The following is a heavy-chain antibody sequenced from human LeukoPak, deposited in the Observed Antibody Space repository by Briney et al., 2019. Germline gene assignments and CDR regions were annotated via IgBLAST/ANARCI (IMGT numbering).Heavy chain of an antibody. CDR1: GGSISSGDYY. CDR2: IYYSGST. V-gene: IGHV4-30-4*08. Sequence: SQTLSLTCTVSGGSISSGDYYWGWIRQPPGKGLEWIGYIYYSGSTYYNPSLKSRVTISVDTSKNQFSLKLSSVTAADTAVYYCARVDIVATMESYYFDYWGQGTLVTVSS. J-gene: IGHJ4*02. D-gene: IGHD5-12*01. CDR3: ARVDIVATMESYYFDY.